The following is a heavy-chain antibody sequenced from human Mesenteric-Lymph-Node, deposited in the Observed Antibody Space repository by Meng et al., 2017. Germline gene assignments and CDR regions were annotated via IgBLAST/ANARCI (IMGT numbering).Heavy chain of an antibody. CDR3: ADADYSYVPCSY. Sequence: GESLKISCAASGFTFSTYAMNWVRQAPGKGLEWVSSISDSSSGTYYANSVKGRFTISRDNSKNMLYLQMNSLRAEDTAVYFCADADYSYVPCSYWGQGTLVTVSS. CDR1: GFTFSTYA. CDR2: ISDSSSGT. D-gene: IGHD3-10*02. V-gene: IGHV3-23*01. J-gene: IGHJ4*02.